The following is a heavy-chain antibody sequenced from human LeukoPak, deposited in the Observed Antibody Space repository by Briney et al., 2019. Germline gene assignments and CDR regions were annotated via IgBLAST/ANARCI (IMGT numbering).Heavy chain of an antibody. CDR2: MNPNSGNT. D-gene: IGHD3-10*01. Sequence: GASVKVSCKASGYTFTSYDINWVRQATGQGLEWMGWMNPNSGNTGYAQKFQGRVTMTRNTSISTAYMELSSLRSGDTAVYYCARVLRGGEYNWFDPWGQGTLVTVSS. CDR1: GYTFTSYD. CDR3: ARVLRGGEYNWFDP. J-gene: IGHJ5*02. V-gene: IGHV1-8*01.